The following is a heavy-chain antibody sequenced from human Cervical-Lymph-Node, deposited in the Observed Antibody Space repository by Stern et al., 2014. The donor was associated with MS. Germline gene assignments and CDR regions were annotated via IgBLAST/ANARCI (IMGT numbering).Heavy chain of an antibody. CDR3: ARQASRNFDY. J-gene: IGHJ4*02. V-gene: IGHV1-2*02. CDR2: INPNNGGT. CDR1: GYTFIGYY. Sequence: QVQLVQSGAEVKKPRASVKVSCQASGYTFIGYYIHWVRQAPGQGLEWMGWINPNNGGTTYAQKFQGRVTMTRDTSISTAYMELTSLTSDDTVVYYCARQASRNFDYWGQGTLVTVSS.